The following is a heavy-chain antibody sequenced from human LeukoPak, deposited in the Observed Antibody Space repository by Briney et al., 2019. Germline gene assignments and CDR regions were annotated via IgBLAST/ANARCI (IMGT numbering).Heavy chain of an antibody. CDR2: IYYSGST. CDR1: GGSISSSSYH. J-gene: IGHJ4*02. D-gene: IGHD2-21*02. Sequence: SETLSLTCSVSGGSISSSSYHWGWIRQPPGKGLEWIGSIYYSGSTYYNPSLKSRVTISVDMSKNQFSLKLSSVTAADTAVYYCASHDCGGDCYALRVDYWGQGTLVTVSS. V-gene: IGHV4-39*01. CDR3: ASHDCGGDCYALRVDY.